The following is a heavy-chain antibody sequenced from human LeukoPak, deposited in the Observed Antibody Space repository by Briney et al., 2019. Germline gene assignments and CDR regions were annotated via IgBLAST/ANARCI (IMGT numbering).Heavy chain of an antibody. V-gene: IGHV3-33*01. D-gene: IGHD5-12*01. J-gene: IGHJ4*02. CDR3: ARGVYSGYEIDY. CDR1: GFTFSSYG. CDR2: IWYDGSNK. Sequence: GGSLRLSCAASGFTFSSYGMHWVRQAPGKGLEWVAVIWYDGSNKYYADSVKGRFTISRDNSKNTLYLQMNSLRAEDTAVYYCARGVYSGYEIDYWGQGTLVTVSS.